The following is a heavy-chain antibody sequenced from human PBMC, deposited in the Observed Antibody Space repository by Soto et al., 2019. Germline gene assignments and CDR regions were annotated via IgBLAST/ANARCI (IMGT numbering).Heavy chain of an antibody. CDR3: ASTFVFENHYYFDY. D-gene: IGHD3-16*01. CDR1: GYTFTSYG. CDR2: ISAYNGNT. Sequence: ASVKVSCKASGYTFTSYGISWVRQAPGQGLEWMGWISAYNGNTNYAQKLQGRVTMTTDTSTSTAYMELRSLRSADTAVYYCASTFVFENHYYFDYWGQGTLVTVSS. V-gene: IGHV1-18*01. J-gene: IGHJ4*02.